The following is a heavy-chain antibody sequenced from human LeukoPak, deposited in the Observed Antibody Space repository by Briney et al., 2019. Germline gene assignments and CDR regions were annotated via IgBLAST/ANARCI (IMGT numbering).Heavy chain of an antibody. V-gene: IGHV1-18*04. CDR3: ARVGQWLVQGRGASDY. D-gene: IGHD6-19*01. CDR1: GYTFTSYG. Sequence: ASVKVSCKASGYTFTSYGISWVRQAPGQGLEWMGWISAYNGNTNYAQKLQGRVTMTTDTSTSKAYMELRSLRSDDTAVYYCARVGQWLVQGRGASDYWGQGTLVTVSS. CDR2: ISAYNGNT. J-gene: IGHJ4*02.